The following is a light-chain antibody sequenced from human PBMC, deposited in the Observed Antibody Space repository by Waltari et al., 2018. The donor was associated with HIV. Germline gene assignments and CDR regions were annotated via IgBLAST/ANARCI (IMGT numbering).Light chain of an antibody. CDR3: QQYYDWPPYT. V-gene: IGKV3-15*01. CDR1: QSLSRS. CDR2: DAS. J-gene: IGKJ2*01. Sequence: EIVITQSPATLSVSPGQSATLSCRASQSLSRSLAWYQHKPGQAPRLLIYDASTRATGVPARCSGSGSGTDYTLSISGLQAEDFAVYYCQQYYDWPPYTFGQGTTLEIK.